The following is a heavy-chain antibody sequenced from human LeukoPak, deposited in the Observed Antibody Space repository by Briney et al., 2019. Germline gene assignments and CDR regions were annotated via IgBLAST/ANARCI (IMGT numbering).Heavy chain of an antibody. J-gene: IGHJ6*03. V-gene: IGHV3-20*04. Sequence: PGGSLRLSCAASGFTFDDYGMSWVRQAPGKWLEWVSGINWNGGSTGYADSVKGRFTISRDNAKNSLYLQMNSLRAEDTALYYCASTPDYYMDVWGKGTTVTVSS. CDR2: INWNGGST. CDR3: ASTPDYYMDV. CDR1: GFTFDDYG.